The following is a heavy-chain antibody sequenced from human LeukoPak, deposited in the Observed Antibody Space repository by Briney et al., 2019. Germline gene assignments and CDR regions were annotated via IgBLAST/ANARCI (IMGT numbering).Heavy chain of an antibody. J-gene: IGHJ4*02. CDR1: GGTFSSYA. CDR3: ARAGIAARLTPFDY. Sequence: SVKVSCKASGGTFSSYAISWVRQAPGQGLEWMGRIIPILGIANYAQKFQGRVTITADKSTSTAYMELRSLRSDDTAVYYCARAGIAARLTPFDYWGQGTLVTVSS. V-gene: IGHV1-69*04. D-gene: IGHD6-6*01. CDR2: IIPILGIA.